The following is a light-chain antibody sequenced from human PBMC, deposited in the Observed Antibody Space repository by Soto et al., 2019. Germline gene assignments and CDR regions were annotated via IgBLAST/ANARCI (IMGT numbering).Light chain of an antibody. CDR1: QSVSSN. Sequence: EVVMTQSPATLSVSPGERATLSCRASQSVSSNLAWYQQKPGQAPRLLIYGASTRATGVPARFSGSGSGTEFTLTISSLQSEDFAVYFCQQYNNWPPITFGQGTKLEIK. J-gene: IGKJ2*01. V-gene: IGKV3-15*01. CDR3: QQYNNWPPIT. CDR2: GAS.